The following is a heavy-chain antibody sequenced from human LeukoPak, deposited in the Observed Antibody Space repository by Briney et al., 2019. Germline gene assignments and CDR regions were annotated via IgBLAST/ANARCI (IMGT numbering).Heavy chain of an antibody. Sequence: PGGSLRLSCAASGFTFSSCAMSWVRQAPGKGLEWVSAISGGSADYADSVKGRFSISIDNSKNTLYLQMNSLRAEDTAVYYCAKDRSSRYDFWSGSFSHYYYYYMDVWGKGTTVTVSS. J-gene: IGHJ6*03. CDR3: AKDRSSRYDFWSGSFSHYYYYYMDV. D-gene: IGHD3-3*01. CDR1: GFTFSSCA. CDR2: ISGGSA. V-gene: IGHV3-23*01.